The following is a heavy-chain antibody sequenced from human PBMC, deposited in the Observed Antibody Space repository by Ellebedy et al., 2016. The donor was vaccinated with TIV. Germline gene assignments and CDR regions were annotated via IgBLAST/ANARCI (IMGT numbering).Heavy chain of an antibody. CDR1: GFSFDDFA. V-gene: IGHV3-9*01. J-gene: IGHJ2*01. CDR3: ARRVAGYFDL. D-gene: IGHD2-15*01. CDR2: IGSNGGSP. Sequence: SLKISXVASGFSFDDFAMHWVRQAPGKGLEWVSGIGSNGGSPAYADSVKGRFTISRDNGKTSLYLQMNSLRPEDTALYYCARRVAGYFDLWGRGTLVTVSS.